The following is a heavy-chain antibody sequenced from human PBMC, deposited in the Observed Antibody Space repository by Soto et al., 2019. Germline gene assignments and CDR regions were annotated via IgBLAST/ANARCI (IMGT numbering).Heavy chain of an antibody. CDR2: FNPNRGSA. D-gene: IGHD2-21*02. J-gene: IGHJ4*02. CDR1: GYTFTSYY. V-gene: IGHV1-46*01. Sequence: QVHLVQSGAEVKKAGASVKVSCKASGYTFTSYYFHWVRQAPGQEPAWMGIFNPNRGSANFAQNFRGRGTMTRDASTSTADMELCGARSVASAVYYCTSPAAVVTAILVFWAQETMDTVSS. CDR3: TSPAAVVTAILVF.